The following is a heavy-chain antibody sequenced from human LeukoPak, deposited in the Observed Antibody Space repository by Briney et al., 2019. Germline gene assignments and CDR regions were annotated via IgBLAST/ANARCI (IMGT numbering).Heavy chain of an antibody. Sequence: GGSLRLSCAASGFTFSSYGMSWVRQAPGKGLGWVSLIYSGGSTYYADSVKGRFTISRDNAKNSLYLQMNSLRAEDTAVYYCARAYSGYDWGLDYWGQGTLVTVSS. CDR1: GFTFSSYG. D-gene: IGHD5-12*01. CDR2: IYSGGST. CDR3: ARAYSGYDWGLDY. V-gene: IGHV3-66*01. J-gene: IGHJ4*02.